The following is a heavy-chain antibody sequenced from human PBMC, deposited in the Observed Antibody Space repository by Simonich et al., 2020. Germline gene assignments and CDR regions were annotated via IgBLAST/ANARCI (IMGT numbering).Heavy chain of an antibody. CDR3: ARGLRVAAAGTAFQH. Sequence: QVQLQQWGAGLLKPSETLSLTCAVYGGSFSGYYWSCIRQTPGKGLEWIGEINHSGSTNYNPLIKSRDTILVDTSQNQFSLKRSSLTAADTAVYYCARGLRVAAAGTAFQHWGQGTLVTVSS. J-gene: IGHJ1*01. V-gene: IGHV4-34*01. D-gene: IGHD6-13*01. CDR2: INHSGST. CDR1: GGSFSGYY.